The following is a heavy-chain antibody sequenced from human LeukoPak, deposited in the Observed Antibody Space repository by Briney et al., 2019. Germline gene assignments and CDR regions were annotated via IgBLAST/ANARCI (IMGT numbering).Heavy chain of an antibody. J-gene: IGHJ3*01. CDR3: AKGRTAVRDTFDF. Sequence: GGSLRLSCVASGFAFSSYSMSWVRQAPGKGLEWVSAMSGTTGTTAYADSARGRFTISRDNSKNTLYLQMSSLRAEDTALYYCAKGRTAVRDTFDFWGQGTVVTVSS. V-gene: IGHV3-23*01. D-gene: IGHD1-1*01. CDR1: GFAFSSYS. CDR2: MSGTTGTT.